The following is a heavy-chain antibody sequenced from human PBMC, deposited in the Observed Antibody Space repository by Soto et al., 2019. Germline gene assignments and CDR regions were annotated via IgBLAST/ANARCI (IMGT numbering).Heavy chain of an antibody. CDR1: GFTFIDYA. D-gene: IGHD3-10*01. Sequence: EVQLLDSGGGLVQPGGSLRLSCAASGFTFIDYAMSWVRQAPGQGLEWVSTISTAGHNTFSADSVKGRFTISRDNAKNTLYLQMNSLRAEDMAFYFCAKGGSFGGILDSGGRGTLVTVSS. CDR2: ISTAGHNT. V-gene: IGHV3-23*01. CDR3: AKGGSFGGILDS. J-gene: IGHJ4*02.